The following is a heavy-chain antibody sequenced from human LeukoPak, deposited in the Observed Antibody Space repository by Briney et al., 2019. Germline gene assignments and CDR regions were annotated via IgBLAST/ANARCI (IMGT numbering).Heavy chain of an antibody. Sequence: ASVKVSCKASGYTFTSYGISWVRQAPGQGLEWMGWISAYNGNTNYAQKLQGRVTMTTDTSTSTAYMELRSLRSDDTAVHYCARGLGYCSGGSCYGSDYWGQGTLVTVSS. CDR3: ARGLGYCSGGSCYGSDY. D-gene: IGHD2-15*01. CDR1: GYTFTSYG. V-gene: IGHV1-18*01. J-gene: IGHJ4*02. CDR2: ISAYNGNT.